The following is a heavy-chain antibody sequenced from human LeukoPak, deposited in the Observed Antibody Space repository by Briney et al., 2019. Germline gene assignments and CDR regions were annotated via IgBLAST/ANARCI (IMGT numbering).Heavy chain of an antibody. CDR3: ARDPSNTSGNFPYFDY. V-gene: IGHV1-18*01. Sequence: ASVKDSCKASGYTFTRHGVSWVRQAPGQGLEWMGWISAYNGDTKYAQNFQGRVTITTDTSTTTAYMELRSLRSDDTAVYYCARDPSNTSGNFPYFDYWGQGTLVTVSS. CDR1: GYTFTRHG. CDR2: ISAYNGDT. J-gene: IGHJ4*02. D-gene: IGHD3-22*01.